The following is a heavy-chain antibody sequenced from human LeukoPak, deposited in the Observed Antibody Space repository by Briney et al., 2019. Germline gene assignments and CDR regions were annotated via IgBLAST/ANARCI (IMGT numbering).Heavy chain of an antibody. CDR3: ARVARPRWFREPKGGAFDI. CDR1: GGSISSGDYY. Sequence: SETLSLTCTVSGGSISSGDYYWSWIRQPPGKGLEWIGYIYYSGSTYYNPSLKSRVTISVDTSKNQFSLKLSSVTAADTAVYYCARVARPRWFREPKGGAFDIWGQGTMVTVSS. D-gene: IGHD3-10*01. V-gene: IGHV4-30-4*01. J-gene: IGHJ3*02. CDR2: IYYSGST.